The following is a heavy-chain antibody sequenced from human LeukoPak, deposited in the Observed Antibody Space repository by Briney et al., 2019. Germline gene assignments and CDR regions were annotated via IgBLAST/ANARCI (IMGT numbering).Heavy chain of an antibody. CDR2: FRSPADGGAT. CDR1: GFRFDNYG. CDR3: TRDVTDYGDYIGWFDP. Sequence: GGSLRLSCTTSGFRFDNYGMTWVRQAPGKGLEWVAFFRSPADGGATHYAASVEGRFTISRDDSKNIAYLQMNSLKTEDTAVYYCTRDVTDYGDYIGWFDPWGRGTQVTVSS. V-gene: IGHV3-49*04. D-gene: IGHD4-17*01. J-gene: IGHJ5*02.